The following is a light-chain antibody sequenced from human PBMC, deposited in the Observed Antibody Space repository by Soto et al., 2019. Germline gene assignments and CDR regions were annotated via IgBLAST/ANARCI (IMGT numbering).Light chain of an antibody. CDR3: SSYTSSSSWV. CDR2: DVT. J-gene: IGLJ1*01. Sequence: QSALTQPASVSGSPGQSITISCTGTSSDVGGYNHVSWYQQLPGKAPKLMIYDVTNRPSGVSNRFSGSKSGNTASLTISGLQAEDEADYYCSSYTSSSSWVFGTGTKVTVL. V-gene: IGLV2-14*03. CDR1: SSDVGGYNH.